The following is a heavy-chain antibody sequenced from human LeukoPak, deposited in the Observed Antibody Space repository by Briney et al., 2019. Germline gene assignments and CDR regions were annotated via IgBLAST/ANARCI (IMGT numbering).Heavy chain of an antibody. CDR1: GFSFSSYW. CDR2: IIQDGGET. CDR3: VRALGDDSVGRDYAGNDY. J-gene: IGHJ4*02. Sequence: GGSLRLSCAGSGFSFSSYWMGWVRQTPEKGLEYVANIIQDGGETHYVDSVKGRFTISRDNAKKQLYLQMNRLRGEDTAIYYWVRALGDDSVGRDYAGNDYWGQGTLVLVSS. D-gene: IGHD3-22*01. V-gene: IGHV3-7*01.